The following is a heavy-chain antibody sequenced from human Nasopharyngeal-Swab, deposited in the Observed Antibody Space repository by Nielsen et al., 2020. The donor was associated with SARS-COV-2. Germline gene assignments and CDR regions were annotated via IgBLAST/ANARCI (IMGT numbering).Heavy chain of an antibody. Sequence: SGPTLVKPTQTLTLTCTFSGFSLSTSGMCVSWIRQPPGKALEWLALIDWDDDKYYSTSLKTRLTISKYTSKNQVVLTMTNMDPVDTATYYCARIRRQQLANGVGWFDPWGQGTLVTVSS. V-gene: IGHV2-70*01. J-gene: IGHJ5*02. CDR1: GFSLSTSGMC. CDR2: IDWDDDK. CDR3: ARIRRQQLANGVGWFDP. D-gene: IGHD6-13*01.